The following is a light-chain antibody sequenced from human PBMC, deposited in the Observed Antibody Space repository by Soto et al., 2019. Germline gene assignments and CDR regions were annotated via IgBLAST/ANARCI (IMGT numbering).Light chain of an antibody. CDR2: GAS. V-gene: IGKV1-6*01. CDR1: QGIRSD. J-gene: IGKJ1*01. Sequence: IQMTQSPSSLSASVGDVATITCRASQGIRSDLGWYQQKPGKAPKLLMYGASRLQSGVPSRFSGSGSGTDFTLTITGLQPEDFGTYYCQQLNTYPQTFGQGTKVDIK. CDR3: QQLNTYPQT.